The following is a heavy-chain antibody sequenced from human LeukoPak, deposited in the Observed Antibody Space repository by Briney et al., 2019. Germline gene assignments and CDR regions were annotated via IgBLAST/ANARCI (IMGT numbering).Heavy chain of an antibody. J-gene: IGHJ6*02. V-gene: IGHV3-48*04. CDR3: ARCPDYYYGMDV. CDR1: GFRFGSYS. Sequence: PGGSLRLSCAASGFRFGSYSMNWVRQAPGKGLEWVSYISHTGSTMSYADSVKGRFTISRDNARNSLHLQMNSLRAEDTAVYYCARCPDYYYGMDVWGQGTTVTVSS. CDR2: ISHTGSTM.